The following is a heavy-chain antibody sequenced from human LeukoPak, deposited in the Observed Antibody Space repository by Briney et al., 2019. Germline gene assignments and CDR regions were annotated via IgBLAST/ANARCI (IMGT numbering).Heavy chain of an antibody. CDR1: GYTFTAYP. V-gene: IGHV1-2*06. CDR2: INPNSGVT. D-gene: IGHD2-2*01. CDR3: ARDSSNRSSFGS. J-gene: IGHJ4*02. Sequence: ASVKVSCKASGYTFTAYPIHWVRQAPGQGLEWMGRINPNSGVTNYAQKFQGRVIMTRDTSISTAYMQLSSLKSDDTAVYYSARDSSNRSSFGSWGQGSLVIVSS.